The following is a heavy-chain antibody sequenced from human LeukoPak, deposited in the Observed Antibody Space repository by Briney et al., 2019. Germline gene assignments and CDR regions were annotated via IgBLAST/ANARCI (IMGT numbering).Heavy chain of an antibody. D-gene: IGHD3-16*01. J-gene: IGHJ4*02. CDR2: ISYSGST. CDR1: GGSISSYY. V-gene: IGHV4-59*06. Sequence: PSETLSLTCTVSGGSISSYYWSWIRQPPGKGLEWIGYISYSGSTYYNPSLKSRLTISLDTSKNQFSLKLSSVTAADTAVYYCARESSAVSWDYWGQGTLVTVSS. CDR3: ARESSAVSWDY.